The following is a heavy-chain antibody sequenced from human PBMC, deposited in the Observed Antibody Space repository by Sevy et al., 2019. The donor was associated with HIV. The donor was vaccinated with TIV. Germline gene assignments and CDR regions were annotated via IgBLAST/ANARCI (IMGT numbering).Heavy chain of an antibody. CDR1: GYTFTSYG. Sequence: ASVKVSCKASGYTFTSYGISWVRQAPGQGLEWMGWISAYNGNTNYAQKLQGRVTMTTDTSTSTAYMELRSLRSDDTAVYYCARERENIAASPVVFDYWGQGTLVTVSS. J-gene: IGHJ4*02. V-gene: IGHV1-18*01. D-gene: IGHD6-6*01. CDR2: ISAYNGNT. CDR3: ARERENIAASPVVFDY.